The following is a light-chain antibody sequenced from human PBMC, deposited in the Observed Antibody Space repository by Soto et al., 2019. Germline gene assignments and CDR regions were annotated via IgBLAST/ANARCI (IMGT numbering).Light chain of an antibody. CDR1: SSNIGAGYD. V-gene: IGLV1-40*01. CDR3: QSYDFGLSVYI. J-gene: IGLJ1*01. Sequence: QSVLTQPPSVSGAPGQRVTISCTGSSSNIGAGYDVHWYQQFPGTAPRLLIYANNNRPSGVPDRFSGSKSGTSASLAITGLQADDEAEYYCQSYDFGLSVYILGTWTKVTLL. CDR2: ANN.